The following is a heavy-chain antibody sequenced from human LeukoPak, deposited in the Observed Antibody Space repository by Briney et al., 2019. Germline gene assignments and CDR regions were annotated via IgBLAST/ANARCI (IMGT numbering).Heavy chain of an antibody. Sequence: SVKVSCKASGGTFSSYAISWVRQAPGQGLEWMGGIIPIFGTANYAQKFQGRVTITADESTSTAYMELSSLRSEDTAVYYCARDCSSTSCSDYWGQGTLVTVSS. D-gene: IGHD2-2*01. V-gene: IGHV1-69*13. CDR2: IIPIFGTA. CDR3: ARDCSSTSCSDY. J-gene: IGHJ4*02. CDR1: GGTFSSYA.